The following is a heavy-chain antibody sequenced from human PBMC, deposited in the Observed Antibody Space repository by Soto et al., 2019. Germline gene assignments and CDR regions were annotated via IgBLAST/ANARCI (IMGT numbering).Heavy chain of an antibody. V-gene: IGHV4-59*08. CDR3: ARHENGGTYPLAY. D-gene: IGHD1-26*01. Sequence: QVQLQESGPGLVKPSETLSLTCAVSGASITAYYWAWVRQPPGKGLEYIGHVHNSGRADYNPSLRSRVTISVDTSRNQCSLHTNSVTAADTAVYFCARHENGGTYPLAYWGQGTLVTVSS. CDR1: GASITAYY. J-gene: IGHJ4*02. CDR2: VHNSGRA.